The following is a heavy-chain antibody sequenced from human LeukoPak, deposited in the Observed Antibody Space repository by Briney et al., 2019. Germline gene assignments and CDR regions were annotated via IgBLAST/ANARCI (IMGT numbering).Heavy chain of an antibody. CDR1: GYSISGGYY. Sequence: SETLSLTCTVSGYSISGGYYWGWSRQPPGKGLEWIGTIFQSVSTYYNPSLKSRVTTSVDTSKNQFSLKLSSVTAADTAVYYCARNNSNGFDFWSQGTLVTVSS. V-gene: IGHV4-38-2*02. J-gene: IGHJ4*02. D-gene: IGHD6-19*01. CDR2: IFQSVST. CDR3: ARNNSNGFDF.